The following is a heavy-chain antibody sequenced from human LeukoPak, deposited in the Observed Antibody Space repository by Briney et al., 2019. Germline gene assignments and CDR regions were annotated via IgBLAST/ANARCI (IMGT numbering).Heavy chain of an antibody. D-gene: IGHD2-21*02. Sequence: PSETLSLTCTVSGGSISSGDYYWSWIRQPPGKGLEWIGYIYYSGSTYYNPSLKSRVTISVDTSKNQFSLKLSSVTAADTAVYYCARGSVVTGSAFDIWGQGTMVTVSS. CDR1: GGSISSGDYY. J-gene: IGHJ3*02. CDR2: IYYSGST. CDR3: ARGSVVTGSAFDI. V-gene: IGHV4-30-4*01.